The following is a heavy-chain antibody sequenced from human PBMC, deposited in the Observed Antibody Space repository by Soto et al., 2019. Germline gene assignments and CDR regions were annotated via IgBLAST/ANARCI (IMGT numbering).Heavy chain of an antibody. J-gene: IGHJ5*02. V-gene: IGHV6-1*01. CDR2: TYYRSKWYN. Sequence: PSQTLSLTCAVSGDSVSSNSAAWNWIRQSPSRGLEWLGRTYYRSKWYNDYAVSVKSRITINTDTSKNQFSLQLNSVPPEDTAVYYCARGIRTYYDFWSGYYNWFDPWGQGTLV. CDR3: ARGIRTYYDFWSGYYNWFDP. D-gene: IGHD3-3*01. CDR1: GDSVSSNSAA.